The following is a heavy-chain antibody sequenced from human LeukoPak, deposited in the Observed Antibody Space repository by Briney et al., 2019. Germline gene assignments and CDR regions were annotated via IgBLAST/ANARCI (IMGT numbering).Heavy chain of an antibody. D-gene: IGHD6-19*01. J-gene: IGHJ3*02. CDR1: GFTFSSHA. CDR3: AKHSSGWKRDAFDI. V-gene: IGHV3-23*01. Sequence: PGGSLRLSRAASGFTFSSHAMSWVRQPPGKGPEWVATISGSGGTTYYADSVKGRFTISRDNSKNTLYLQMNSLRAEDTALYYCAKHSSGWKRDAFDIWGQGTVVTVSS. CDR2: ISGSGGTT.